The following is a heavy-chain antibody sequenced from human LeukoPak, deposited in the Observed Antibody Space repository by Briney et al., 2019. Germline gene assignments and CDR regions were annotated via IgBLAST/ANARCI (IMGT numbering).Heavy chain of an antibody. CDR2: IYSGGST. CDR1: GFTVSSNY. V-gene: IGHV3-53*01. J-gene: IGHJ4*02. Sequence: GGSLRLSCAASGFTVSSNYMSWVRQAPGKGLECVSVIYSGGSTYYADSVKGRFTISRDNSKNTLYLQMNSLRAEDTAVYYCARGMTTVTTFDYWGQGTLVTVSS. D-gene: IGHD4-17*01. CDR3: ARGMTTVTTFDY.